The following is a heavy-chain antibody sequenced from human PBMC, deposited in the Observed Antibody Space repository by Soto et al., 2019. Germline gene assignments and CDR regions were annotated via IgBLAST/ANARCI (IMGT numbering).Heavy chain of an antibody. J-gene: IGHJ4*02. CDR1: GGSIRSGDYY. V-gene: IGHV4-30-4*01. CDR3: AREIMAADHFDY. D-gene: IGHD6-13*01. CDR2: VNYSGNS. Sequence: TSETLSLTCTVSGGSIRSGDYYWSWIRQTPERGLEWCGYVNYSGNSFYNPALKSRSTISLDSSRNEFSLNLGPVTAADSAVYYCAREIMAADHFDYWGQGALVT.